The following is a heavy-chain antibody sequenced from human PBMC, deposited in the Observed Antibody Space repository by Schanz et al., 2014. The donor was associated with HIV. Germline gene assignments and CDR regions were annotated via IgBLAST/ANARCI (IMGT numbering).Heavy chain of an antibody. CDR3: AREDWSLPD. CDR1: GFIFNDFA. V-gene: IGHV3-9*01. D-gene: IGHD3-3*01. J-gene: IGHJ4*02. Sequence: EVQVVESGGGLVQPGGSLRLSCTTSGFIFNDFAMHWVRQAPGKGLEWVSTISWNSGSIAYADSVKGRFTISRDNARNSVFLQMTSLRADDTAVYYCAREDWSLPDWGQGTLVTVSS. CDR2: ISWNSGSI.